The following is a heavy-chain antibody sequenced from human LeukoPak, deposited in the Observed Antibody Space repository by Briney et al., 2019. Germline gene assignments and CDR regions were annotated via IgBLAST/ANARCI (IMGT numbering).Heavy chain of an antibody. CDR3: ARDTWVDTAMISLNYYYYMDV. CDR2: IIPIFGTA. D-gene: IGHD5-18*01. CDR1: GGTFSSYA. J-gene: IGHJ6*03. V-gene: IGHV1-69*05. Sequence: SVRVSCKASGGTFSSYAISWVRQAPGQGLEWMGRIIPIFGTANYAQKFQGRVTITTDESTSTAYMELSSLRSEDTAVYYCARDTWVDTAMISLNYYYYMDVWGKGTTVTVSS.